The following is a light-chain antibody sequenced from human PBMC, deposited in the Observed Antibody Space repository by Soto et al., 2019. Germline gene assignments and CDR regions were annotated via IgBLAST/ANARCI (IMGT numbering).Light chain of an antibody. J-gene: IGLJ2*01. CDR2: DVG. CDR3: CSYAGTYTLL. CDR1: SSDVGAYNY. V-gene: IGLV2-11*01. Sequence: QSALTQPRSVSGSPGQSVTISCTGTSSDVGAYNYVSWYQQHPGKAPKLMIYDVGDRPSGVPDRFSGSKSGNTASLTISGLQAEDEADYYCCSYAGTYTLLFGGGTKLTVL.